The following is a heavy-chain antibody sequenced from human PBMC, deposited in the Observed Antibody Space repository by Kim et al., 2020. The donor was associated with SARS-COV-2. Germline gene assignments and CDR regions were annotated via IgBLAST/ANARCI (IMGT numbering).Heavy chain of an antibody. J-gene: IGHJ4*02. D-gene: IGHD3-10*01. V-gene: IGHV3-73*01. Sequence: GGSLRLSCEASGFTFSASGMHWVRQASGKGLEWVGHIRNKANSYATAYAASVKGRFTISRDDSENTAYLHMDSLKTEDTAVYYCTKEFSSGSIYWGQGTLVTVSS. CDR2: IRNKANSYAT. CDR3: TKEFSSGSIY. CDR1: GFTFSASG.